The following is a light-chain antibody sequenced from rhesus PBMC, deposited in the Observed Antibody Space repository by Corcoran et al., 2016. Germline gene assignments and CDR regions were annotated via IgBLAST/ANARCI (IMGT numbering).Light chain of an antibody. J-gene: IGKJ3*01. Sequence: DIQMTQSPSSLSASVGDTVTITCRASQSFSSSLAWYQQKPGKAPKLLIYCASSLQSGVPSRFSGSKSGTDFTLTISSLQPEDIASYYCQQYYSYPFTFGPGTKLDIK. CDR3: QQYYSYPFT. CDR2: CAS. V-gene: IGKV1-46*01. CDR1: QSFSSS.